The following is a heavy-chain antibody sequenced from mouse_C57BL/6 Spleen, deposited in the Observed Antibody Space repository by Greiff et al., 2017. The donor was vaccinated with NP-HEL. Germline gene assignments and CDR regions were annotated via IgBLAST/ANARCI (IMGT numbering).Heavy chain of an antibody. J-gene: IGHJ2*01. CDR1: GYTFTSYW. CDR3: TRSYYGSSYKGYFDY. V-gene: IGHV1-5*01. Sequence: VQLQQSGTVLARPGASVKMSCKTSGYTFTSYWMHWVKQRPGQGLEWIGAIYPGNSDTSYNQKFKGKAKLTAVTSASTAYMELSSLTNEDSAVYYCTRSYYGSSYKGYFDYWGQGTTLTVSS. D-gene: IGHD1-1*01. CDR2: IYPGNSDT.